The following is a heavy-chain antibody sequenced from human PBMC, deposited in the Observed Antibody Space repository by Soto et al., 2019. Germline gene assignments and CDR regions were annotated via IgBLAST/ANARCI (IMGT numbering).Heavy chain of an antibody. V-gene: IGHV4-4*02. Sequence: QVQLQESGPGLVKPSGTLSLTCVVSGGSISSSNWWSWVRQPPGKGLEGIGEIYHSGSTNYNPSHKSRGTISVHKSKDQFSLKLSSVTAADTAVYYCARVVGGYYYGMDVWGQGTTVTVSS. CDR3: ARVVGGYYYGMDV. CDR2: IYHSGST. J-gene: IGHJ6*02. D-gene: IGHD2-2*01. CDR1: GGSISSSNW.